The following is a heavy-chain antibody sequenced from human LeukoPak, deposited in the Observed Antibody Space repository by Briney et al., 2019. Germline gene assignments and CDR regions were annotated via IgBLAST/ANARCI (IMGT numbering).Heavy chain of an antibody. J-gene: IGHJ4*02. V-gene: IGHV4-39*07. CDR1: GGSISSSTYY. D-gene: IGHD1/OR15-1a*01. CDR2: IYYTGST. CDR3: ARDERNKIDY. Sequence: PSETLSLTCTVSGGSISSSTYYWGWIRQPPGKGLEWIGSIYYTGSTYDNPSLKSRVTISVDTSKNQFSLKLSSVTAADTAVYYCARDERNKIDYWGQGTLVTVSS.